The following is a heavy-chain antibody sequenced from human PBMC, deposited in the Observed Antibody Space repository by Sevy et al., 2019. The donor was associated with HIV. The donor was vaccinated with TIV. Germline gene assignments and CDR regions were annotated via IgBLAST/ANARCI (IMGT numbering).Heavy chain of an antibody. CDR1: GFTFSDYW. Sequence: GGSLRLSCAASGFTFSDYWMSWVRQTPGRGLEWVATIKQDESEKYYMDSVKGRFAISRDNGKNSVSLQMNGLRVEDTALYYCAREVGGFNWRPYYFDSWGQGTLVTVPS. CDR2: IKQDESEK. J-gene: IGHJ4*02. D-gene: IGHD3-3*01. CDR3: AREVGGFNWRPYYFDS. V-gene: IGHV3-7*01.